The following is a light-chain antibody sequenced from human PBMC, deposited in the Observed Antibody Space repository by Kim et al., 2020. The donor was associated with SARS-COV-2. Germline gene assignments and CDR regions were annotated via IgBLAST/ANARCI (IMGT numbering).Light chain of an antibody. CDR1: LSSIDSNY. V-gene: IGLV1-47*01. J-gene: IGLJ1*01. Sequence: QSVTISCSGALSSIDSNYVSWYQQVPGWAPKLLIYRDVVRPSGVPDRFSGSKSGHSASLAITGLRSADEALYFCATWDASLTEYVFGPGTKVNVL. CDR2: RDV. CDR3: ATWDASLTEYV.